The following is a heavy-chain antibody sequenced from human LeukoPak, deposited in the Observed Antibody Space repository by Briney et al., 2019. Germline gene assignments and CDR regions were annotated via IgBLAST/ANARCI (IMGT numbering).Heavy chain of an antibody. D-gene: IGHD3-10*01. J-gene: IGHJ4*02. CDR1: GFTFDDYA. CDR2: ISWNSGRI. V-gene: IGHV3-9*01. Sequence: GRSLRLSCAASGFTFDDYAMHWVRQASGKGLEWVSGISWNSGRIGYADSVKGRFTISRDNAKNSLYVQMNSLRAEDTALYYCAKDKSLVRGVIIGASFDYWGQGTLVTVSS. CDR3: AKDKSLVRGVIIGASFDY.